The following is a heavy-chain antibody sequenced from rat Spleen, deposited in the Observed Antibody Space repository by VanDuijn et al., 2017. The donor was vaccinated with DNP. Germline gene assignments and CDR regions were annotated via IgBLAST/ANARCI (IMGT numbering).Heavy chain of an antibody. V-gene: IGHV5-7*01. CDR1: GFTFSHYY. CDR3: ASLNNYNWFAY. J-gene: IGHJ3*01. CDR2: ISYDGSST. D-gene: IGHD1-10*01. Sequence: EVQLVESGGGLVQPGRSLKLSCAASGFTFSHYYMAWVRQAPKKGLEWVATISYDGSSTYYRDSVKGRFTISRDNAKSTLYLQMDSLRSEDTATYYCASLNNYNWFAYWGQGTLVTVSS.